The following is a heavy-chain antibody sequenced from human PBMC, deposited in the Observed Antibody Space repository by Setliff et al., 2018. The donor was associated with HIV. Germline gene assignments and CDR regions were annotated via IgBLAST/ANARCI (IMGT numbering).Heavy chain of an antibody. D-gene: IGHD7-27*01. Sequence: GASVKVSCKASGYTFSNYGISWVRQAPGQGLEWMGWISAYNGNTNYAQKLQGRVTMTTGTSTSTAYMELSRLRSDDTAVYYCARQLSNSLDYWGQGTLVTSPQ. CDR1: GYTFSNYG. CDR3: ARQLSNSLDY. V-gene: IGHV1-18*01. J-gene: IGHJ4*02. CDR2: ISAYNGNT.